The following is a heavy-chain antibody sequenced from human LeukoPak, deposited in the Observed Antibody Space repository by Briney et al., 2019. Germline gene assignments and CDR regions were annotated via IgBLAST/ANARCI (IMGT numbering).Heavy chain of an antibody. CDR3: ASEYSSSVRRVYYFDY. V-gene: IGHV3-30*02. CDR1: GFTFSSYG. CDR2: IRYDGSNK. D-gene: IGHD6-6*01. Sequence: GGSLRLSCAASGFTFSSYGMHWVRQAPGKGLEWVAFIRYDGSNKYYADSVKGRFTISRDNSKNTLYLQMNSLRAEDTAVYYCASEYSSSVRRVYYFDYWGQGTLVTVSS. J-gene: IGHJ4*02.